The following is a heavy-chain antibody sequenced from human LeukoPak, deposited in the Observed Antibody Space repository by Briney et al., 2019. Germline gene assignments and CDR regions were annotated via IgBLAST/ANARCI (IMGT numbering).Heavy chain of an antibody. CDR2: ITSSSSDT. Sequence: GGSLRLSCAASGFTFSDYYMSWIRQAPGKGLEWISYITSSSSDTNYADSVKGRFTISRDNAKKSLYLQMSSLRAEDTAVYFCVRGYSFGPYGMDVWGQGTTVTVPS. D-gene: IGHD2-15*01. CDR3: VRGYSFGPYGMDV. V-gene: IGHV3-11*03. J-gene: IGHJ6*02. CDR1: GFTFSDYY.